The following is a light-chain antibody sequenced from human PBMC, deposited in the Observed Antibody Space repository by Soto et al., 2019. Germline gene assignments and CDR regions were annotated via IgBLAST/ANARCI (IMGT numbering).Light chain of an antibody. CDR2: EVS. CDR1: SSDVGGYNY. Sequence: QSVLTQPPSASGSPGQSVTISCIGTSSDVGGYNYVSWYQQHPGKAPKLMIYEVSQRPSGVPDRFSGSKSGNTASLTVSGLQAEDEGDYYCSSYAGSNNLWVFGGGTKVTVL. V-gene: IGLV2-8*01. J-gene: IGLJ3*02. CDR3: SSYAGSNNLWV.